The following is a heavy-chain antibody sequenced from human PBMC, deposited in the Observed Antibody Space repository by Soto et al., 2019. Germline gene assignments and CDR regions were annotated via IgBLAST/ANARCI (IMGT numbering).Heavy chain of an antibody. CDR1: GFTFSSYA. CDR3: AREGDIAARPLDV. V-gene: IGHV3-30-3*01. J-gene: IGHJ4*02. Sequence: GGSLRLSCAASGFTFSSYAMHWVRQAPGKGLEWVAVISYDGSNKYYADSVKGRFTISRDNSKNTLYLQMNSLRAEDTAVYYCAREGDIAARPLDVWGQGTLVTVSS. CDR2: ISYDGSNK. D-gene: IGHD6-6*01.